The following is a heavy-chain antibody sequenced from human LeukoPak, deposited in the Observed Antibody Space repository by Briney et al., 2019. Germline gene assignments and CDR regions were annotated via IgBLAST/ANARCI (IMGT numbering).Heavy chain of an antibody. V-gene: IGHV4-30-4*01. CDR3: AGHVSAAAGGR. D-gene: IGHD6-13*01. J-gene: IGHJ4*02. Sequence: SQTLSLTCSVSGASITSGDNYWSWIRQPPGKGLEWIGYISHSGNTYYIPSLKSRVSISFDTSKNQFSLKLNSMTAADTAVYYCAGHVSAAAGGRWGQGTLVTVSS. CDR2: ISHSGNT. CDR1: GASITSGDNY.